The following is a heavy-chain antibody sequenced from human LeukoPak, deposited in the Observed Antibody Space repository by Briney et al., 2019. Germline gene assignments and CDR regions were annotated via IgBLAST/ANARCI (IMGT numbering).Heavy chain of an antibody. J-gene: IGHJ4*02. Sequence: SETLSLTCTVSGVSFSSASNYWSWIRQPPGQGLEWIGYMYYSGSTSYNPSLKSRVTISADTSKNQFSLKLSSATTADTAVYYCAKDPGYCRGGSCGNFDYWGQGTLVTVSS. V-gene: IGHV4-61*01. CDR3: AKDPGYCRGGSCGNFDY. CDR2: MYYSGST. D-gene: IGHD2-15*01. CDR1: GVSFSSASNY.